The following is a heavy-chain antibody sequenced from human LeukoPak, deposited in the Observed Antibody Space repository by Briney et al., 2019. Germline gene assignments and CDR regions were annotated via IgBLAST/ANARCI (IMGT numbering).Heavy chain of an antibody. CDR1: GYTFTIYY. CDR3: ARPPYCSSTSCYSDLFDY. V-gene: IGHV1-46*03. Sequence: GASVKVSCNVSGYTFTIYYMRWVRHAPGQGLEWMGIINPSGGSTSYAQMFQGRVTMTRDTSTRTVYMELSSLRSEDTAVYYCARPPYCSSTSCYSDLFDYWGQGTLVTVSS. CDR2: INPSGGST. J-gene: IGHJ4*02. D-gene: IGHD2-2*02.